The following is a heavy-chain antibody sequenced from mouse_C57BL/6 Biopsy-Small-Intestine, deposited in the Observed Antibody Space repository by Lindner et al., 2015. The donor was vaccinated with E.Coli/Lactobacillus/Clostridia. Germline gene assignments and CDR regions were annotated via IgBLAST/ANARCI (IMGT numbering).Heavy chain of an antibody. Sequence: VQLQESGGGLVKPGGSLKPSCAASGFTFSDYGMHWVRQAPEKGLEWVAYIDSGSSTIYYADTLKGRFTISRDNAKNTLFLQMTSLRSEDTAMYYCSRGTGRGLDYWGQGTTLTVSS. J-gene: IGHJ2*01. CDR3: SRGTGRGLDY. CDR1: GFTFSDYG. D-gene: IGHD4-1*01. CDR2: IDSGSSTI. V-gene: IGHV5-17*01.